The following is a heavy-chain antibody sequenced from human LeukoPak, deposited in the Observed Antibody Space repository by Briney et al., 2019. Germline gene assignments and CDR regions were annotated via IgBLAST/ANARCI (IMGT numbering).Heavy chain of an antibody. CDR1: GDSISSSNCY. CDR3: ARDRDVDWRWLQFSSFDI. V-gene: IGHV4-39*02. Sequence: SETLSLTCTVSGDSISSSNCYWGWIRQPPGKGLEWIGSIYFSGGTYYNASLKSRVTISVDTSKNQFSLKLSSVTAADTAVYYCARDRDVDWRWLQFSSFDIWGQGTMVTVSS. J-gene: IGHJ3*02. D-gene: IGHD5-24*01. CDR2: IYFSGGT.